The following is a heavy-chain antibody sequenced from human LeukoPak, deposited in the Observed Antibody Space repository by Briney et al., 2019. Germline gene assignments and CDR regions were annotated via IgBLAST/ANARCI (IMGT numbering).Heavy chain of an antibody. CDR3: ARDLGWSSSH. Sequence: ASVTVSCKASGYTFTGHYMNWVRLAPGQGIEWMGWINPTGGTTYAQKFQDRVTMTRDTSINTAYMELSGLRSDDTAVYHCARDLGWSSSHWGQGTLVTVSS. CDR1: GYTFTGHY. D-gene: IGHD6-6*01. V-gene: IGHV1-2*02. J-gene: IGHJ4*02. CDR2: INPTGGT.